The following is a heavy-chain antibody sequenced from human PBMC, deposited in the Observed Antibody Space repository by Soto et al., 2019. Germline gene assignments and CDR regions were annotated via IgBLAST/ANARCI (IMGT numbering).Heavy chain of an antibody. Sequence: PGGSLRLSCAASGFTFSSYAMSWVRQAPGKGLEWVSAISGSGGSTYYADSVKGRFTISRDNSKNTLYLQMNSLRAEDTAVYYCAKSWVNSSGWYPYNWFDPWGQGTLVTVSS. V-gene: IGHV3-23*01. CDR2: ISGSGGST. CDR3: AKSWVNSSGWYPYNWFDP. D-gene: IGHD6-19*01. CDR1: GFTFSSYA. J-gene: IGHJ5*02.